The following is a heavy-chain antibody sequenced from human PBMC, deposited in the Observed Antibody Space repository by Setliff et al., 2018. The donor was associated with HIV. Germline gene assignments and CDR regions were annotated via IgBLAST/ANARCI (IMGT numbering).Heavy chain of an antibody. CDR3: ARVTTTVTINWFDP. Sequence: PSETLSLTCTVSGASISSHYWSWIRQSPGKGLEWIGHVYYSGTTKYNPSLQSRVSMSVDTSKNQVSVRLQSLSAADTAVYYCARVTTTVTINWFDPWGQGTLVTVSS. CDR1: GASISSHY. D-gene: IGHD4-4*01. J-gene: IGHJ5*02. V-gene: IGHV4-59*11. CDR2: VYYSGTT.